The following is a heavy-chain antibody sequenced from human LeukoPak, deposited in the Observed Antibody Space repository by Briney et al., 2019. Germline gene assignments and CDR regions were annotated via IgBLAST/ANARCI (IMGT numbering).Heavy chain of an antibody. CDR1: GGSFSGYY. J-gene: IGHJ3*02. CDR2: INHSGST. D-gene: IGHD1-26*01. V-gene: IGHV4-34*01. CDR3: ARDTPYSGSYYAFDI. Sequence: SETLPLTCAVYGGSFSGYYWSWIRQPPGKGLEWIGEINHSGSTNYNPSLKSRVTISVDTSKNQFSLKLSSVTAADTAVYYCARDTPYSGSYYAFDIWGQGTMVTVSS.